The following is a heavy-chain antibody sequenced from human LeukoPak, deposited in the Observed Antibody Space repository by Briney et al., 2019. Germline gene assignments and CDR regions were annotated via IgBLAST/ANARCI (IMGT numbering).Heavy chain of an antibody. CDR3: ARHTDRYFDY. CDR1: GGSISSSSYY. D-gene: IGHD3-22*01. Sequence: PSETLSLTCTVSGGSISSSSYYWGWIRQPPGKGLEWIGSIYYSGSTYYNPSLKSRVTISVDTSKNQFSLKLSSVTAADTAVYYCARHTDRYFDYWGQGTLVTVSS. CDR2: IYYSGST. J-gene: IGHJ4*02. V-gene: IGHV4-39*01.